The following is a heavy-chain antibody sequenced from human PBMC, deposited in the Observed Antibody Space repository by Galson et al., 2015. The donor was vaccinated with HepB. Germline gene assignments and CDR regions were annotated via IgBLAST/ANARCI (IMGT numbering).Heavy chain of an antibody. Sequence: SLRLSCAASGFTFNLYAISWVRQAPGKGLEWVSVIGSDGDDIHYTDSVNGRFTISRDNSNNMVYLQMNSLSVEDTAVYYCSRRRKLYGMDVWGQGTTVTVSS. CDR3: SRRRKLYGMDV. V-gene: IGHV3-23*01. CDR2: IGSDGDDI. CDR1: GFTFNLYA. J-gene: IGHJ6*02. D-gene: IGHD2-15*01.